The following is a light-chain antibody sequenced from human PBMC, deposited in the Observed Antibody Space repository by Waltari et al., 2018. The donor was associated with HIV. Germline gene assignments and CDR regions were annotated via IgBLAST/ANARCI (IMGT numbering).Light chain of an antibody. V-gene: IGKV3-20*01. CDR2: GAS. Sequence: EIVLTQSPGTLSLSPGERATLSCRASQSVSSSYLAWYQQKPGQAPRLLIYGASSRATGIPDRFSGSWSGTDFTLTISRLEPEDFAVYYCQQYGSSPRTFGQGTKLEIK. CDR3: QQYGSSPRT. J-gene: IGKJ2*01. CDR1: QSVSSSY.